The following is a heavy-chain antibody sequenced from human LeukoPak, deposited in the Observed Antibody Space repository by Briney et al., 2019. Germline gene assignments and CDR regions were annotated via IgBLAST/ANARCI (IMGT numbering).Heavy chain of an antibody. J-gene: IGHJ4*02. V-gene: IGHV5-51*01. Sequence: GESLQISCQGSGYSFTSSWIGWARQLPGKGLEWMGTTYPGDSDTRYSPSFQGQVAMSADKTISTDYLQWSSLKASDTAMYYCARRRYCSSTSCSYFDYWGQGTLVTVSS. CDR3: ARRRYCSSTSCSYFDY. CDR2: TYPGDSDT. CDR1: GYSFTSSW. D-gene: IGHD2-2*01.